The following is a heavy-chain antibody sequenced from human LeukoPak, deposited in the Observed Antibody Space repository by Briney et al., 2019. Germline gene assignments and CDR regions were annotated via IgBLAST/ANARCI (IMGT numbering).Heavy chain of an antibody. CDR3: ARGTYFYASGSPEMGY. J-gene: IGHJ4*02. Sequence: PGGSLRLSCGASGFTFSGYWMSWVRQAPGKGLEWVANINQDGSDKYYVDSVKGRFTISRDNAKNSVYLQMNSLRAEDTALYYCARGTYFYASGSPEMGYWGQGTLVTVSS. CDR2: INQDGSDK. V-gene: IGHV3-7*03. D-gene: IGHD3-10*01. CDR1: GFTFSGYW.